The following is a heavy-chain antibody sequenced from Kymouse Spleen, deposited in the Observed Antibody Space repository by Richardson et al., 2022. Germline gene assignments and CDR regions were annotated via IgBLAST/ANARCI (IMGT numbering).Heavy chain of an antibody. J-gene: IGHJ6*02. CDR1: GFTFSSYS. D-gene: IGHD1-26*01. CDR3: ARDDSGSYYEYYYYYYGMDV. CDR2: ISSSSSYI. V-gene: IGHV3-21*03. Sequence: EVQLVESGGGLVKPGGSLRLSCAASGFTFSSYSMNWVRQAPGKGLEWVSSISSSSSYIYYADSVKGRFTISRDNAKNSLYLQMNSLRAEDTAVYYCARDDSGSYYEYYYYYYGMDVWGQGTTVTVSS.